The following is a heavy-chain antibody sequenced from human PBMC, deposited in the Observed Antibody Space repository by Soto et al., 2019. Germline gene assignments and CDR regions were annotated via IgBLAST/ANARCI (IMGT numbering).Heavy chain of an antibody. CDR1: GFTFSSYA. D-gene: IGHD3-16*01. V-gene: IGHV3-30-3*01. J-gene: IGHJ6*02. CDR3: ARDQERWLQFWGIYYYYYGMDV. Sequence: QVQLVESGGGVVQPGRSLRLSCAASGFTFSSYAMHWVRQAPGKGLEWVAVISYDGSNKYYADSVKGRFTISRDNSKNTLYLQMNSLRAEDTAVYYCARDQERWLQFWGIYYYYYGMDVWGQGTTVTVSS. CDR2: ISYDGSNK.